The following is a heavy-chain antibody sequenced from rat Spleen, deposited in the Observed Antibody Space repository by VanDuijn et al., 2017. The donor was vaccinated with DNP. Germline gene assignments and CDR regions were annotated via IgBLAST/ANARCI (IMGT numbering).Heavy chain of an antibody. CDR3: ARRGHTTAINYFNY. CDR2: ISYDGSNT. V-gene: IGHV5-7*01. Sequence: EVQLVESGGGLVQPGRSLKLSCSASGFTFSDYNMAWVRQAPKKGLEWVASISYDGSNTYYRDSVKGRFTVSRDNAKSTLYLQMDSLRSEDTATYYCARRGHTTAINYFNYWGQGVMVTVSS. CDR1: GFTFSDYN. D-gene: IGHD1-9*01. J-gene: IGHJ2*01.